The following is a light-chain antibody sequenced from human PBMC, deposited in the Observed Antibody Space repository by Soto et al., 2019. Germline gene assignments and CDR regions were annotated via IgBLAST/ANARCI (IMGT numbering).Light chain of an antibody. V-gene: IGKV3-15*01. CDR1: QSVSSK. CDR2: DTS. CDR3: QQYSTWPPIT. Sequence: EMVMTQSPATLSVSPGERATLSCRASQSVSSKLAWYQQKPGQAPRLLIYDTSTRATGIPARFSGSGSGTEFTLTISSLQSEDFAVYYCQQYSTWPPITFGQGTRLEIX. J-gene: IGKJ5*01.